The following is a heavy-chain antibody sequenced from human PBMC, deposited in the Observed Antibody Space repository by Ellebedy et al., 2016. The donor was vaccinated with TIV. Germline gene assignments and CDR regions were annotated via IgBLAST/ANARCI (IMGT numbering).Heavy chain of an antibody. J-gene: IGHJ4*02. D-gene: IGHD4-17*01. V-gene: IGHV3-74*01. CDR3: ARDPYGARPGD. CDR2: IKSDGSST. Sequence: GGSLRLSCAASGFTISSSWMHWVRHVPGKGLVWVSRIKSDGSSTSYADSVKGRFTISRDNAQNTLYLQMNSLRAEDTAVYYCARDPYGARPGDWGQGTLVTVSS. CDR1: GFTISSSW.